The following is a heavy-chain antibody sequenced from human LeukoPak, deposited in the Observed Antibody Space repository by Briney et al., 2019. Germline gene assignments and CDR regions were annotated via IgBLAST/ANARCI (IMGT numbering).Heavy chain of an antibody. V-gene: IGHV3-9*01. Sequence: GRSLRHSCAASGFTFDDYAMHWVRQAPGKGLEWVSGISWNSGSIGYADSVKGRFTISRDNAKNSLYLQMNSLRAEDTALYYCAKDMPDYVWGSYDYWGQGTLVTVSS. CDR2: ISWNSGSI. CDR1: GFTFDDYA. D-gene: IGHD3-16*01. CDR3: AKDMPDYVWGSYDY. J-gene: IGHJ4*02.